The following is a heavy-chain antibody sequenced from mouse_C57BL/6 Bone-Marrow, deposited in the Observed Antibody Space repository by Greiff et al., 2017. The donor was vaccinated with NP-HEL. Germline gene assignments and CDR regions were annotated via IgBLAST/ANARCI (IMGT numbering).Heavy chain of an antibody. CDR1: GFSLTSYG. D-gene: IGHD2-4*01. Sequence: QVQLKQSGPGLVQPSQSLSITCTVSGFSLTSYGVHWVRPSPGKGLEWLGVIWSGGSTDYNAAFISRLSISKDNSKRQVFFKMNSLKADDTAIYYCARAPYDYDAWFAYWGQGTLVTVSA. CDR2: IWSGGST. V-gene: IGHV2-2*01. CDR3: ARAPYDYDAWFAY. J-gene: IGHJ3*01.